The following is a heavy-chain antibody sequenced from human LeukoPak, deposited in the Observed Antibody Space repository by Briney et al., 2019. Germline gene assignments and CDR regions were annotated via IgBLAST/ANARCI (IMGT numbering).Heavy chain of an antibody. CDR2: INHSGST. Sequence: SETLSLTCAVYGGSFSGYYWSWIRQPPGKGLEWIGEINHSGSTNYNPSLKSRVTISVDTSKNQFSLKLSSVTAADTAVYYCARPGGYWVYYFDYWGQGTLVTVSS. CDR3: ARPGGYWVYYFDY. V-gene: IGHV4-34*01. J-gene: IGHJ4*02. CDR1: GGSFSGYY. D-gene: IGHD5-12*01.